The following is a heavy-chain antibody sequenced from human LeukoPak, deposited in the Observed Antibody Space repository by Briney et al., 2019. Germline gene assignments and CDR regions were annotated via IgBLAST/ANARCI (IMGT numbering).Heavy chain of an antibody. V-gene: IGHV4-59*08. CDR3: ARHVSSGGSFHVDY. CDR1: DDSISDYY. D-gene: IGHD4-23*01. CDR2: IYYSGST. Sequence: SETLSLTCTVSDDSISDYYRGWIRQPPGKGLEWIGYIYYSGSTNYNPSLKSRVTMSVDTSKNQFSLKLSSVTAADTAVYYCARHVSSGGSFHVDYWGQGTLVTVSS. J-gene: IGHJ4*02.